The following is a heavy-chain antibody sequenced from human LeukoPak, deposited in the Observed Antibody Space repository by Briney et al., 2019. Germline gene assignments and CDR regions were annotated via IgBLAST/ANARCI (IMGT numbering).Heavy chain of an antibody. J-gene: IGHJ4*02. Sequence: GGSLRLSCAASGFTFSSYAMSWVRQAPGKGLEWVSAISGSGGSTYYADSVKGRFTISRDNSKNTLYLQMNSLRAEDTAIYYCAKYAPPTTVVTRFFDYWGQGTLVTVSS. V-gene: IGHV3-23*01. CDR1: GFTFSSYA. D-gene: IGHD4-23*01. CDR3: AKYAPPTTVVTRFFDY. CDR2: ISGSGGST.